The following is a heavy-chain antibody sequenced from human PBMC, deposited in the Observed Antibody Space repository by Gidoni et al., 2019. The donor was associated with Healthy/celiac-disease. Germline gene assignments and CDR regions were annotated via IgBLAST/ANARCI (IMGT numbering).Heavy chain of an antibody. J-gene: IGHJ1*01. CDR2: FDPEDGET. Sequence: QLQLVQSGAEVKKPGASVKVSCTVSGYTLTELSMHWVRQAPGKGLEWMGGFDPEDGETIYAQKFQGRVTMTEDTSTDTAYMELSSLRSEDTAVYYCATDHHDYGDSGYFQHWGQGTLVTVSS. D-gene: IGHD4-17*01. CDR1: GYTLTELS. CDR3: ATDHHDYGDSGYFQH. V-gene: IGHV1-24*01.